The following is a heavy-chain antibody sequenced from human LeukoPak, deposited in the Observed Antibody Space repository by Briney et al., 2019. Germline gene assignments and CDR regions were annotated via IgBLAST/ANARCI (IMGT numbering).Heavy chain of an antibody. Sequence: GGSLRLSCAASGFTFSGSAMHWVRQASGKGLEWVGRIRSKANSYATAYAASVKGRFTISRDDSKNTAYLQMNSLKTEDTAVYYCARPRSGTPFDYWGQGTLVTVSS. CDR3: ARPRSGTPFDY. CDR1: GFTFSGSA. D-gene: IGHD3-10*01. J-gene: IGHJ4*02. CDR2: IRSKANSYAT. V-gene: IGHV3-73*01.